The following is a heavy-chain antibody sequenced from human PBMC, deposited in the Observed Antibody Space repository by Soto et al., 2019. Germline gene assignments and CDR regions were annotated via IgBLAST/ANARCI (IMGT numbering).Heavy chain of an antibody. CDR3: ALWFGEPGYYYYYYMDV. CDR2: FSSSSSYI. CDR1: GFTFSSYS. D-gene: IGHD3-10*01. Sequence: EVQLVESGGGLIKPGGSLRLSFAASGFTFSSYSMNWVRQAPGKGLEWVSSFSSSSSYIYYEDSVKGRFTISRDNAKDSLYLQMNSLRAEDTAVYYCALWFGEPGYYYYYYMDVWGKGTTVTVSS. J-gene: IGHJ6*03. V-gene: IGHV3-21*01.